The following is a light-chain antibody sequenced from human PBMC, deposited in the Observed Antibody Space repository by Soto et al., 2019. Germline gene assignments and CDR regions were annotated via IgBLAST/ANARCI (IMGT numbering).Light chain of an antibody. Sequence: EIVLTQSPGTLSLSPGDTATLSCRASQSVSNTYLAWYQQKPGQAPRLLIYGASTRATGIPARFSGSGSGTEFTLTISSLQSEDFAVYYCHQYDNWPKTFGQGTRLEIK. V-gene: IGKV3-15*01. CDR3: HQYDNWPKT. CDR2: GAS. CDR1: QSVSNT. J-gene: IGKJ5*01.